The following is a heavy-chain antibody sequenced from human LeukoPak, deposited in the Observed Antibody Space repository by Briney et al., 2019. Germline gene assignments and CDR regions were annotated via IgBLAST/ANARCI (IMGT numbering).Heavy chain of an antibody. CDR3: AKEPASGSCFDY. J-gene: IGHJ4*02. CDR2: ISGSGGST. D-gene: IGHD3-10*01. Sequence: GGSLRLSCAASGYTFNSYAMSWVRQPPGKGLEWVSAISGSGGSTYYADSVKGRFTISRDNSKNTLYLQMNSLRAEDTALYYCAKEPASGSCFDYWGQGTLVTVSS. CDR1: GYTFNSYA. V-gene: IGHV3-23*01.